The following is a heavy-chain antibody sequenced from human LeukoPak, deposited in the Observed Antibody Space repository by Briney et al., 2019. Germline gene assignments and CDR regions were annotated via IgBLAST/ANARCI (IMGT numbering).Heavy chain of an antibody. D-gene: IGHD6-19*01. CDR3: ARRDISSGWSFDC. CDR1: GGSISNYH. V-gene: IGHV4-4*07. Sequence: SETLSLTCTVSGGSISNYHRSWIRQPAGKGLEWIGQIHTSGSTNYNPPLKSRVSMSIDTTEDQVSLTIRSVTAADTAFYYCARRDISSGWSFDCWGQGTLVTVSS. CDR2: IHTSGST. J-gene: IGHJ4*02.